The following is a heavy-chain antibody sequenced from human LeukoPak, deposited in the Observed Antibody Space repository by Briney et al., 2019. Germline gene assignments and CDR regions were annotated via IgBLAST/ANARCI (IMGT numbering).Heavy chain of an antibody. CDR3: ARDPPARRHLDY. CDR1: GFTFSDYY. D-gene: IGHD6-6*01. Sequence: GGSLRLSCAASGFTFSDYYMSWIRQAPGKGLEWVSYISNSGSTIYYADSVKGRFFISRDNAKNSLYLQMNSLRAEDTAVYYCARDPPARRHLDYWGQGTLVTVSS. J-gene: IGHJ4*02. CDR2: ISNSGSTI. V-gene: IGHV3-11*01.